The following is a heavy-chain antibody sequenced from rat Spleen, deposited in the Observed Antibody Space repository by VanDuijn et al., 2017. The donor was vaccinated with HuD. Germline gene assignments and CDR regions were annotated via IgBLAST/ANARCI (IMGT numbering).Heavy chain of an antibody. Sequence: EVQLVESGGGLVQPGRSLKLSCVASGFTFNNYWMTWIRQAPGKGLEWVASITNTGGSTYYPDSVKGRFTISRDNAKSTLYLQMGSLRSEDTATYYCTTANNGGFSELYYFDYWGQGVMVTVSS. CDR1: GFTFNNYW. J-gene: IGHJ2*01. CDR3: TTANNGGFSELYYFDY. D-gene: IGHD1-11*01. CDR2: ITNTGGST. V-gene: IGHV5-31*01.